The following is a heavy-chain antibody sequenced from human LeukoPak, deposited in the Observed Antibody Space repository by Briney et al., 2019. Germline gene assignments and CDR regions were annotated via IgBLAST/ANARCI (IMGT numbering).Heavy chain of an antibody. D-gene: IGHD3-3*01. CDR3: ARVESGTYYDFWSGYSPAAFDI. CDR1: GCTFTGYY. V-gene: IGHV1-2*02. J-gene: IGHJ3*02. Sequence: ASVKVSCKASGCTFTGYYMHWVRQAPGQGHEWMGWINPNSGGTNYAQKFQGRVTMTRDTSISTAYMELSRLRSDDTAVYYCARVESGTYYDFWSGYSPAAFDIWGQGTMVTVSS. CDR2: INPNSGGT.